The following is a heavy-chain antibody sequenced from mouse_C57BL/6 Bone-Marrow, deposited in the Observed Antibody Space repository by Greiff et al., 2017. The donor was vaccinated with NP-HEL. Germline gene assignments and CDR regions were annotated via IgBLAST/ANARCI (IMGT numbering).Heavy chain of an antibody. CDR3: ARDYYGSRDY. CDR1: GFTFSSYA. J-gene: IGHJ2*01. D-gene: IGHD1-1*01. Sequence: EVKLMESGGGLVKPGGSLKLSCAASGFTFSSYAMSWVRQTPEKRLEWVATISDGGSYTYYPDNVKGRFTISRDNAKNNLYLQMSHLESEDTAMYYCARDYYGSRDYWGQGTTLTVSS. CDR2: ISDGGSYT. V-gene: IGHV5-4*01.